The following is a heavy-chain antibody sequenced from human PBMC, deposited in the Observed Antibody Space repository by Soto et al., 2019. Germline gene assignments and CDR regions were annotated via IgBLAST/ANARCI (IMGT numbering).Heavy chain of an antibody. CDR2: IDPRSGGT. J-gene: IGHJ4*02. D-gene: IGHD3-10*01. Sequence: HVQLVQSGTEVKKPGASVRVSCMVSGYPFTTYYIHWVRQAPGQGLEWRGWIDPRSGGTVYEQKFQGRVTMTRDTSISTVYMDLSGLTSDDTALYYCATYVYGIFPYWGQGSLVTVSS. V-gene: IGHV1-2*02. CDR3: ATYVYGIFPY. CDR1: GYPFTTYY.